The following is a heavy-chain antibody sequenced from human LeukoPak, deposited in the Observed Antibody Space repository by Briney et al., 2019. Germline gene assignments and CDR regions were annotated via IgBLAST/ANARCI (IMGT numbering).Heavy chain of an antibody. J-gene: IGHJ6*03. V-gene: IGHV1-69*13. CDR1: GYTFTSYY. D-gene: IGHD6-19*01. CDR3: ARTGYSSGWYRATSGYYYYMDV. Sequence: SVKVSCKASGYTFTSYYMHWVRQAPGQGLEWMGGIIPIFGTANYAQKFQGRVTITADESTSTAYMELSSLRSEDTAVYYCARTGYSSGWYRATSGYYYYMDVWGKGTTVTISS. CDR2: IIPIFGTA.